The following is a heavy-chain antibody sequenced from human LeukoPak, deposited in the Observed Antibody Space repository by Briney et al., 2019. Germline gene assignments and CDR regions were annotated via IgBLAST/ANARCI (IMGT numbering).Heavy chain of an antibody. CDR2: IIPIFGTA. V-gene: IGHV1-69*13. J-gene: IGHJ4*02. CDR3: ARDFGQQLVGD. D-gene: IGHD6-13*01. Sequence: ASVKVSCKASGGTFSSYAISWVRQAPGQGREWMGGIIPIFGTANYAQKFQGRVTITADESTSTAYMELSSLRSEDTAVYYCARDFGQQLVGDWGQGTLVTVSS. CDR1: GGTFSSYA.